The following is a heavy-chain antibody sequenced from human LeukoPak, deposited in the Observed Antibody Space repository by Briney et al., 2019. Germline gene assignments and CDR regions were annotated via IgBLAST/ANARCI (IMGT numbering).Heavy chain of an antibody. CDR1: GFTFSSYD. D-gene: IGHD3-16*01. CDR3: AKSGGEFRYYYYMDV. Sequence: AGGSLRLSCAASGFTFSSYDMHWVRQAPGKGLEWVAIISYDGSEKYYAASVKGRFTISRDNSKNTLYLQMSSLRAEDTGMFYCAKSGGEFRYYYYMDVWGKGTTVTISS. J-gene: IGHJ6*03. V-gene: IGHV3-30*18. CDR2: ISYDGSEK.